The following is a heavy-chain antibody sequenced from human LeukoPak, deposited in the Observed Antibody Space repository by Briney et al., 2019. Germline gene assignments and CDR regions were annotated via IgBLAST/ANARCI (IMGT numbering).Heavy chain of an antibody. D-gene: IGHD6-6*01. Sequence: SETLSLTCTVSGGSISSSSYYWGWIRQPPGKGLEWIGSIYYSGSTYYNPSLKSRVTISVDTSKNQFSLKLSSVTAADMAVYYCLAARPPFDYWGQGTLVTVSS. V-gene: IGHV4-39*01. CDR1: GGSISSSSYY. CDR3: LAARPPFDY. J-gene: IGHJ4*02. CDR2: IYYSGST.